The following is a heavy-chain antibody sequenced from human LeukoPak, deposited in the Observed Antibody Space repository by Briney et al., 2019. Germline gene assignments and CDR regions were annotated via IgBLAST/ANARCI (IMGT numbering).Heavy chain of an antibody. CDR3: ATADCSSTSCYRWDNWFDP. Sequence: GESLKISCKGSGYSVTNYWIAWVRQMPGKGLDWMGIIYPGDSDTRYSPSFQGQVTISADKSISTAYLQWSSLKASDTAMYYCATADCSSTSCYRWDNWFDPWGQGTLVTVSS. CDR2: IYPGDSDT. J-gene: IGHJ5*02. D-gene: IGHD2-2*01. CDR1: GYSVTNYW. V-gene: IGHV5-51*01.